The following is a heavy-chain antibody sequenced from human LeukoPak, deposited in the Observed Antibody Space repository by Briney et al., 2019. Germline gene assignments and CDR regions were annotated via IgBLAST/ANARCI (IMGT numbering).Heavy chain of an antibody. CDR2: ISSSSSTI. V-gene: IGHV3-48*01. CDR3: ARDYYYDSSGPTPTVDY. Sequence: GGSLRLSCAGSGFTFSSYSMNWVRQAPGKGLEWVSSISSSSSTIYYADSVKGRFTISRDNAKNSLYLQMNSLRAEDTAVYYCARDYYYDSSGPTPTVDYWGQGTLVTVSS. D-gene: IGHD3-22*01. CDR1: GFTFSSYS. J-gene: IGHJ4*02.